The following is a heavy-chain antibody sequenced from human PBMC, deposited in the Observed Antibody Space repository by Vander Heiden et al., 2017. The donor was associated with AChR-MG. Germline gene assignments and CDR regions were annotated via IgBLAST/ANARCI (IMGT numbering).Heavy chain of an antibody. CDR2: IWYDGSNK. CDR3: AREGGYRYYFDY. V-gene: IGHV3-33*01. CDR1: GFTFSGDG. D-gene: IGHD3-16*02. Sequence: QVQLVESGGVVVQPGRSLRLSCAASGFTFSGDGRHWVRQALGKGLGWVAVIWYDGSNKYYADSVKGRFTISRDNSKNTLYLQMNSLRAEDTAVYYCAREGGYRYYFDYWGQGTLVTVSS. J-gene: IGHJ4*02.